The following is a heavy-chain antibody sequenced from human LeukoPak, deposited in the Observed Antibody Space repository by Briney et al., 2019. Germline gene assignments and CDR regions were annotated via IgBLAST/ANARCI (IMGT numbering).Heavy chain of an antibody. V-gene: IGHV4-59*12. Sequence: PSETLSLTCTVSGGSISNDHWSWIWQPPGKGLEWIGYIYYTGITNYNPSLKSRVTISVDTSKNQFSLKLSSVTAADTAVYYCARGNMVRGVNWGQGTLVTVSS. CDR2: IYYTGIT. CDR1: GGSISNDH. D-gene: IGHD3-10*01. CDR3: ARGNMVRGVN. J-gene: IGHJ4*02.